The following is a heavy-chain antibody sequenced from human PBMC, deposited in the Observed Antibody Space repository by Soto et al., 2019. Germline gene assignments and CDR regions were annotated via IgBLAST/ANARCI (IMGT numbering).Heavy chain of an antibody. CDR1: GFTFSSYG. Sequence: QVQLVESGGGVVQPGRSLRLSCAASGFTFSSYGMHWVRQAPGKGLEWVAVISYDGSNKYYADSVKGRFTISRDNSKNTLYLHSNSLRAEDTAVYYCPKEHDYAHYYFDYWGNGTLVNVA. J-gene: IGHJ4*01. D-gene: IGHD4-17*01. CDR3: PKEHDYAHYYFDY. V-gene: IGHV3-30*18. CDR2: ISYDGSNK.